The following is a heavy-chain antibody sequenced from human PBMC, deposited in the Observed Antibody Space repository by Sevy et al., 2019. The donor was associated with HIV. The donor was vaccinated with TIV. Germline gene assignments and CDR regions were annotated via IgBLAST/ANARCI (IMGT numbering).Heavy chain of an antibody. CDR3: ARVLKEFWFGELVDYYYGMDV. CDR1: GYTFTSYD. Sequence: ASVKVSCKASGYTFTSYDINWVRQATGQGLEWMGWMNPNSGNTGYAQKFQGRVTMTRNTSISTAYMELSSLRSEDTAVYYCARVLKEFWFGELVDYYYGMDVWGQGTTVTVS. CDR2: MNPNSGNT. J-gene: IGHJ6*02. D-gene: IGHD3-10*01. V-gene: IGHV1-8*01.